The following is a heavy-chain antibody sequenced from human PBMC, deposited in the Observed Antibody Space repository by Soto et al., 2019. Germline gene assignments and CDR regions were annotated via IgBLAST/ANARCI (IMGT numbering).Heavy chain of an antibody. CDR2: ISSSSSTI. J-gene: IGHJ6*02. Sequence: GSLRLSCAASEFIFSSYGMHWVRQAPGKGLEWVSYISSSSSTIYYADSVKGRFTISRDNAKNSLYLQMNSLRDEDTAVYYCARPEYSSSSYGMDVWGQGTTVTVSS. V-gene: IGHV3-48*02. D-gene: IGHD6-6*01. CDR3: ARPEYSSSSYGMDV. CDR1: EFIFSSYG.